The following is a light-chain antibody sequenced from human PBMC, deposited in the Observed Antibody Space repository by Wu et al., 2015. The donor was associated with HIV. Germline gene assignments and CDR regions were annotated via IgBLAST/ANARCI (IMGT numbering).Light chain of an antibody. CDR3: QQRGNWPFLT. V-gene: IGKV3-11*01. CDR1: ESVSGY. CDR2: DAS. Sequence: VLTQSPGTLSLSPGERATLSCSVSESVSGYLAWYQQKPGQAPRLLIYDASNRATGIPARFSGSGSGTDFTLTISSLEPEDFAVYYCQQRGNWPFLTFGGGTKVEIK. J-gene: IGKJ4*01.